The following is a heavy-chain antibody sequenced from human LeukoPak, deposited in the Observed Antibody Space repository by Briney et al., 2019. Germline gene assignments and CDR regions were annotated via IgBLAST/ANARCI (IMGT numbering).Heavy chain of an antibody. D-gene: IGHD3-10*01. Sequence: PGGSLRLSCAASGFTFSSYGMHWVRQAPGKGLEWVAFIRYDGSNKYYADSVKGRFTISRDNSKNTLYLQMNSLRAEDTAVYYCAKGVKTYYYGSGSYRWGQGTLVTVSS. J-gene: IGHJ4*02. V-gene: IGHV3-30*02. CDR3: AKGVKTYYYGSGSYR. CDR2: IRYDGSNK. CDR1: GFTFSSYG.